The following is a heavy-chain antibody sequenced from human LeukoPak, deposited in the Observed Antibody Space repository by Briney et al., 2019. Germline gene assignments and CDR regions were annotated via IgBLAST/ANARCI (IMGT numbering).Heavy chain of an antibody. CDR1: GFTFSDYY. J-gene: IGHJ6*03. D-gene: IGHD3-22*01. CDR3: AKDSRRITMIVVVTRGNYYMDV. Sequence: GGSLRLSCAASGFTFSDYYMSWIRQAPGKGLEWVSYISSSGSTIYYADSVKGRFTISRDNSKNALYLQMNSLRAEDTAVYYCAKDSRRITMIVVVTRGNYYMDVWGKGTTVTISS. V-gene: IGHV3-11*04. CDR2: ISSSGSTI.